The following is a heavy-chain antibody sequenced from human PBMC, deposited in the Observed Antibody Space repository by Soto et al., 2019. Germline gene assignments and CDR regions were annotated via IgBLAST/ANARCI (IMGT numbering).Heavy chain of an antibody. CDR1: GFPFSSYA. CDR3: AKTSYRGGVIVVVPAADNWFDP. Sequence: PGGSLRLSCAASGFPFSSYAMSWVRQAPGKGLEWVSAISGSGGSTYYADSVKGRFTISRDNSKNTLYLQMNSLRAEDTAVYYCAKTSYRGGVIVVVPAADNWFDPWGQGTLVTVS. CDR2: ISGSGGST. D-gene: IGHD2-2*01. V-gene: IGHV3-23*01. J-gene: IGHJ5*02.